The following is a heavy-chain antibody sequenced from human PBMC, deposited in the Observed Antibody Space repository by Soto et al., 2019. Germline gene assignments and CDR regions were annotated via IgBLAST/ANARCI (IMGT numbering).Heavy chain of an antibody. CDR2: IYPGDSDT. CDR3: ARPRIVGAPNDAFDI. V-gene: IGHV5-51*01. CDR1: GYSSTSYW. Sequence: GESLKISCKGSGYSSTSYWIGWVRQMPGKGLEWMGIIYPGDSDTRYSPSFQGQVTISADKSISTAYLQWSSLKASDTAMYYCARPRIVGAPNDAFDIWGQGTMVTVSS. J-gene: IGHJ3*02. D-gene: IGHD1-26*01.